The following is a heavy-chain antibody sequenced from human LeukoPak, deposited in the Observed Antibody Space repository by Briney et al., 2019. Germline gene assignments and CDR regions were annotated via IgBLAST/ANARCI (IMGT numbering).Heavy chain of an antibody. D-gene: IGHD6-6*01. V-gene: IGHV4-4*02. CDR2: IYHSGST. CDR1: GGSISSSNW. CDR3: ARYSSIAALYYFDY. Sequence: SETLSLTCAVSGGSISSSNWWSWVRQPPGKGLEWIGEIYHSGSTNYNPSLKSRVTISVDKSKNQFSLKLSPVTAADTAVYYCARYSSIAALYYFDYWGQGTLVTVSS. J-gene: IGHJ4*02.